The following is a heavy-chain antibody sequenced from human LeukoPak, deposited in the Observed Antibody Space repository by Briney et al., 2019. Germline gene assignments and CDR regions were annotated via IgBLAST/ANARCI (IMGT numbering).Heavy chain of an antibody. CDR2: IYTSGST. V-gene: IGHV4-61*02. CDR3: ARVWGARGGVYYYYYYMDV. D-gene: IGHD3-16*01. Sequence: SQTLSLTCTASGGSISSGSYYWSWIRQPAGKGLEWIGRIYTSGSTNYNPSLKSRVTISVDTSKNQFSLKLSSVTAADTAVYYCARVWGARGGVYYYYYYMDVWGKGTTVTVSS. J-gene: IGHJ6*03. CDR1: GGSISSGSYY.